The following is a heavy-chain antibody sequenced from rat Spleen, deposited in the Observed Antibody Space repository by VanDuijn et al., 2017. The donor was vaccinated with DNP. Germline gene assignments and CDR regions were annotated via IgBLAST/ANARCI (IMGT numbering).Heavy chain of an antibody. CDR3: TTKDFYSSYGH. CDR1: GFTXXNYX. Sequence: EVQLVESGGGLVXPGRXXKLSCAXXGFTXXNYXXXWIXQAPGKGLEWVASIINDGGNTYYLDSVKGRFTISRDNAENTVYLQMNSLRSEDTATYYCTTKDFYSSYGHWGQGVMVTVSS. J-gene: IGHJ2*01. V-gene: IGHV5-58*01. D-gene: IGHD1-2*01. CDR2: IINDGGNT.